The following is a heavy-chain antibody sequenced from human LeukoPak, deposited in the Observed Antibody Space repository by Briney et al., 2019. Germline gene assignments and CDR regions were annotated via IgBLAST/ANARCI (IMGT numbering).Heavy chain of an antibody. CDR2: INHLGNN. CDR1: GGSFSGYN. J-gene: IGHJ5*01. CDR3: ARGSPKLDS. Sequence: SETLSLTCAVYGGSFSGYNWNWIRQAPGKGLEWIGEINHLGNNKKSPSLKGRVTLSVDTSKNQFSLKLTSVTAANTAVYYCARGSPKLDSWGQGTPVTVSS. V-gene: IGHV4-34*01.